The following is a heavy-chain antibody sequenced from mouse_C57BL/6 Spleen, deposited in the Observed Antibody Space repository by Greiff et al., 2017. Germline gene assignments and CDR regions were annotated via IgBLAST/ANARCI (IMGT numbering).Heavy chain of an antibody. CDR3: AGPPYGNSPYWYFDV. Sequence: QVQLKQPGTELVKPGASVKLSCKASGYTFTSYWMHWVKQRPGQGLEWIGNINPSNGGTNYNEKFKSKSTLTVDKSSSTAYMQLSSLTSEDSAVYYCAGPPYGNSPYWYFDVWGTGTTVTVSS. CDR2: INPSNGGT. J-gene: IGHJ1*03. D-gene: IGHD1-1*01. CDR1: GYTFTSYW. V-gene: IGHV1-53*01.